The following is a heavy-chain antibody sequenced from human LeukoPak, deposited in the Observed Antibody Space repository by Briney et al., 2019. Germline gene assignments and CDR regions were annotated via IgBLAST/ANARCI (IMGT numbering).Heavy chain of an antibody. D-gene: IGHD5-12*01. CDR3: ARGASCGYDCWELDY. Sequence: SVKVSCKASGGTFSSYAISWVRQAPGQGLEWMGGIIPIFGTANYAQKFQGRVTITTDESTSTAYMELSSLRSEDTAVYYCARGASCGYDCWELDYWGQGTLVTVSS. CDR1: GGTFSSYA. J-gene: IGHJ4*02. V-gene: IGHV1-69*05. CDR2: IIPIFGTA.